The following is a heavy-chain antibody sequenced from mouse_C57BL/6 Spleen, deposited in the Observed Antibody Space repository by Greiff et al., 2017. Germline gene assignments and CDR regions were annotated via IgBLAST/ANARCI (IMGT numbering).Heavy chain of an antibody. Sequence: QVQLQQSGAELVRPGSSVKLSCKASGYTFTSYWMDWVKQRPGQGLEWIGNIYPSDSETHYNQKFKDKATLTVDKSSSTAYMQLSSLTSEDSAVYYCARGYDCCAMDYWGQGTSVTVSS. CDR1: GYTFTSYW. CDR3: ARGYDCCAMDY. CDR2: IYPSDSET. V-gene: IGHV1-61*01. D-gene: IGHD3-1*01. J-gene: IGHJ4*01.